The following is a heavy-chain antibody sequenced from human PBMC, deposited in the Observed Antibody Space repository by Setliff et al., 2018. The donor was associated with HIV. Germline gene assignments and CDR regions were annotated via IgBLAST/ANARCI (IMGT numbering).Heavy chain of an antibody. CDR3: ARVRLTMIMMVDYFDQ. V-gene: IGHV4-4*07. Sequence: PSETLSLTCSASGGSISNFYWSWIRQPPGKGLEWVGHIYSTGDTNYNPSLKSRVTLSADTSKNQLSLSLTSVTAADTAVYYCARVRLTMIMMVDYFDQWGQGTLVTVSS. CDR2: IYSTGDT. J-gene: IGHJ4*02. D-gene: IGHD3-22*01. CDR1: GGSISNFY.